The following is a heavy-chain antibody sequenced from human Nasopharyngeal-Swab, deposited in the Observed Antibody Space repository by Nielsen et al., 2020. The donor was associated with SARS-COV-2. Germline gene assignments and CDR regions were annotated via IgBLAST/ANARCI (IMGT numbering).Heavy chain of an antibody. J-gene: IGHJ4*02. D-gene: IGHD5-24*01. Sequence: SETLSLTCAVSGGSISSSNWWGWVRQPPGKGLEWIGEIYHSGSTNYIPSLKSRVTISVDKSKNQFSLKLSSVTAADTAVYYCARQLRTGAQDYWGQGTLVTVSS. CDR1: GGSISSSNW. V-gene: IGHV4-4*02. CDR3: ARQLRTGAQDY. CDR2: IYHSGST.